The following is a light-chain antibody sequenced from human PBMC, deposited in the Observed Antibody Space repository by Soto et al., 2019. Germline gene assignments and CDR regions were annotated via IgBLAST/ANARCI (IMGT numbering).Light chain of an antibody. J-gene: IGKJ1*01. CDR1: QSVSSY. V-gene: IGKV3-11*01. Sequence: EIVVTQSPATLSLSPGERATLSCRASQSVSSYLAWYQQKPGQAPRLLIYDASNRATGIPARFSGSGSGTDFTLTISSLEPEDFAVYYCQQYGSSGTFGQGTKVEIK. CDR3: QQYGSSGT. CDR2: DAS.